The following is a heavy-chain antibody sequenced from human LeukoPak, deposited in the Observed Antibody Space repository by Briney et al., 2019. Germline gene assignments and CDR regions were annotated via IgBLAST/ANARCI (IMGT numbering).Heavy chain of an antibody. D-gene: IGHD6-19*01. J-gene: IGHJ3*02. CDR3: ARDSQWRAFDI. CDR2: ISESGTTI. Sequence: QPGGSLRLSCAASRFTFSSYDMNWVRQAPGKGLEWVSHISESGTTIYYADSVKGRFTISRDNTKNSLYLQMNSLRAEDTAIYYCARDSQWRAFDIWGQGTMVTVSS. V-gene: IGHV3-48*03. CDR1: RFTFSSYD.